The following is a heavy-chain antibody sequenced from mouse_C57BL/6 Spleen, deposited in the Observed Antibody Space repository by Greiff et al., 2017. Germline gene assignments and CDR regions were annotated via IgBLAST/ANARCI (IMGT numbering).Heavy chain of an antibody. Sequence: DVQLVESEGGLVQPGSSMKLSCTASGFTFSDYYMAWVRQVPEKGLEWVANINYDGSSTYYLDSLKSRFIISRDNAKNILYLQMSSLKSEDTATYYCARDYDGYYGYAMDYWGQGTSVTVSS. CDR3: ARDYDGYYGYAMDY. J-gene: IGHJ4*01. D-gene: IGHD2-3*01. CDR2: INYDGSST. CDR1: GFTFSDYY. V-gene: IGHV5-16*01.